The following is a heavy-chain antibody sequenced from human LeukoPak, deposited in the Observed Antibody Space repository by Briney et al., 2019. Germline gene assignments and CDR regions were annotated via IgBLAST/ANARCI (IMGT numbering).Heavy chain of an antibody. J-gene: IGHJ6*02. CDR3: ARARSGYDILSAWNGMDV. CDR2: MNPNSGNT. V-gene: IGHV1-8*01. CDR1: GYTFTSYD. D-gene: IGHD3-9*01. Sequence: GASVKVSCKASGYTFTSYDINWVRQATGQGLEWMGWMNPNSGNTGYAQKFQGRVTMTRNTSISTAYMELSSLRSEDTAVYYCARARSGYDILSAWNGMDVWGQGTTVTVSS.